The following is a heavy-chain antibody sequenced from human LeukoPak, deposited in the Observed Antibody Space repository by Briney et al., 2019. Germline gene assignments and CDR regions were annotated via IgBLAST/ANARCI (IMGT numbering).Heavy chain of an antibody. Sequence: TGGSLRLSCAASGFTFSSYAMSWVRQAPGKGLEWVSSISSSSSYIYYADSVKGRFTISRDNAKNSLYLQMNSLRAEDTAVYYCARPTATHCSSTSCPFDYWGQGTLVTVSS. J-gene: IGHJ4*02. CDR1: GFTFSSYA. CDR2: ISSSSSYI. CDR3: ARPTATHCSSTSCPFDY. D-gene: IGHD2-2*01. V-gene: IGHV3-21*01.